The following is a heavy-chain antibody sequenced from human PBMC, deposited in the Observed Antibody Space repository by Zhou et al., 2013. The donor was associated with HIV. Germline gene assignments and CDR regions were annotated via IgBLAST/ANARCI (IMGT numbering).Heavy chain of an antibody. CDR3: ARNMVRGVIDAFDI. Sequence: QVQLQESGPGLVKPSETLSLTCTVSGGSISSSSYYWGWIRQPPGKGLEWIGSIYYSGSTYYNPSLKSRVTISVDTSKNQFSLKLSSVTAADTAVYYCARNMVRGVIDAFDIWGQGTMVTVSS. CDR2: IYYSGST. CDR1: GGSISSSSYY. J-gene: IGHJ3*02. D-gene: IGHD3-10*01. V-gene: IGHV4-39*01.